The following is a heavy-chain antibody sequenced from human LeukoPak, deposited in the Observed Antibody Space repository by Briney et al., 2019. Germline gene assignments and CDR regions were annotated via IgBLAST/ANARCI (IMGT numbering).Heavy chain of an antibody. V-gene: IGHV3-21*01. D-gene: IGHD3-16*02. CDR1: GFTFSSYN. CDR3: AREVIRSSAFDYYYYYAMDV. Sequence: GGSLRLSCAASGFTFSSYNMNWVRQAPGKGLEWVSSSSSSNYIYYADSVKGRFTISRDNAKNSLFLQMNSLSAEDTAVYYCAREVIRSSAFDYYYYYAMDVWGQGNTVPVSS. J-gene: IGHJ6*02. CDR2: SSSSNYI.